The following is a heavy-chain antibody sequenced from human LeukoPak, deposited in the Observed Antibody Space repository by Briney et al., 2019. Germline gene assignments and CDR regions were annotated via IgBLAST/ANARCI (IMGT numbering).Heavy chain of an antibody. CDR2: VSGSGGST. Sequence: PGGSLRLSCAASGFTFSSYAMSWVRQAPGKGLEWVSAVSGSGGSTYYADSVKGRFTISRDSSKNTLYLQMNSLRAEDTAVYYCAKDKLVVVPAAIFYFDYWGQGTLVTVSS. CDR3: AKDKLVVVPAAIFYFDY. CDR1: GFTFSSYA. V-gene: IGHV3-23*01. J-gene: IGHJ4*02. D-gene: IGHD2-2*01.